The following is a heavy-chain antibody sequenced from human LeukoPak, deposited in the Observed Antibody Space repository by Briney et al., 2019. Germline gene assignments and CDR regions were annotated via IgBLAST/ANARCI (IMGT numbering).Heavy chain of an antibody. CDR3: AVTFRGAVAASLPYYFGY. CDR1: AFPFSNYA. D-gene: IGHD2-15*01. Sequence: GGSLRLSCAASAFPFSNYAMSWVRQAPGKGLEWVSTISGSSDNTYYADSVKGRFTISRDNSKNTLFLQMNSLRAEDTAVYYCAVTFRGAVAASLPYYFGYWGQGTLVTVSS. CDR2: ISGSSDNT. J-gene: IGHJ4*02. V-gene: IGHV3-23*01.